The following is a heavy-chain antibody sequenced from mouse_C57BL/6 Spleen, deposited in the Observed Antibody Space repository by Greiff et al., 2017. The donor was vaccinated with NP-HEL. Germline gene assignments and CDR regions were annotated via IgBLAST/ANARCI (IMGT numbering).Heavy chain of an antibody. CDR2: INPSSGYT. Sequence: VQLQQSGAELARPGASVKMSCKASGYTFTSYTMHWVNQRPGQGLEWIGYINPSSGYTKYNQKFKDKATLTADKASRTAYMQLSSLTSEDSAVYYCARWTGTFYAMDYWGQGASVTVSS. CDR1: GYTFTSYT. J-gene: IGHJ4*01. CDR3: ARWTGTFYAMDY. D-gene: IGHD4-1*01. V-gene: IGHV1-4*01.